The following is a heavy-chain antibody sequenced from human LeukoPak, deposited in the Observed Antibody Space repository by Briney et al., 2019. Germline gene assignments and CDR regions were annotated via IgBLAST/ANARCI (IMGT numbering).Heavy chain of an antibody. D-gene: IGHD5-12*01. J-gene: IGHJ3*02. CDR3: ARSCRILDIVATIRARLGGNGFDI. Sequence: SETLSLTCTVSGYSISSGYYWGWIRQPPGKGLEWIGSIYHSGSTYYNPSLKSRVTIAVETSKNQFSLKLSSVTAADKAVYYCARSCRILDIVATIRARLGGNGFDIWGQGTMVTVSS. CDR1: GYSISSGYY. V-gene: IGHV4-38-2*02. CDR2: IYHSGST.